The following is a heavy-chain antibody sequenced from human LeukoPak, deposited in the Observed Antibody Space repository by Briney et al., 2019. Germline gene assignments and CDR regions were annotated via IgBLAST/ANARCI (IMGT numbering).Heavy chain of an antibody. V-gene: IGHV3-30*02. J-gene: IGHJ4*02. CDR2: IRYDGSNK. Sequence: GGSLRLSCAASGFTFSSYGMHWVRQAPGKGLEWVAFIRYDGSNKYYADSVKGRFTISRDNSKNTMYPQMNSLRAEDTAVYYCASQDGYNLRETYYFDYWGQGTLATVSS. D-gene: IGHD5-24*01. CDR3: ASQDGYNLRETYYFDY. CDR1: GFTFSSYG.